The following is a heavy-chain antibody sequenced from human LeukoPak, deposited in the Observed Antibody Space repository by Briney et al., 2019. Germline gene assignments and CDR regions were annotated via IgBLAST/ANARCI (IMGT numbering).Heavy chain of an antibody. CDR2: MNPNSGNT. J-gene: IGHJ4*02. V-gene: IGHV1-8*01. CDR1: GYTLTSYD. CDR3: ARGHKRFLEWLSATFFDY. Sequence: ASVKVSCKASGYTLTSYDINWVRQATGQGLEWMGWMNPNSGNTGYAQKFQGRVTMTRNTSISTAYMELSSLRSEDTAVYYCARGHKRFLEWLSATFFDYWGQGTLVTVSS. D-gene: IGHD3-3*01.